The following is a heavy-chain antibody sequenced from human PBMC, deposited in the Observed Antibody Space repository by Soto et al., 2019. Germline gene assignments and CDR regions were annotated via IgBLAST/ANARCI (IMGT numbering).Heavy chain of an antibody. CDR1: GFTSSDYF. CDR2: VRDKGRNYST. CDR3: ARVRDSVGWAVDY. D-gene: IGHD6-19*01. V-gene: IGHV3-72*01. Sequence: GGSLRLSCAASGFTSSDYFIEWVRQAPGKGLEWVGRVRDKGRNYSTEYAASVKGRFTISRDDSGKSVYLQMNSLKIEDTAVYFCARVRDSVGWAVDYWGRGTLVTVSS. J-gene: IGHJ4*02.